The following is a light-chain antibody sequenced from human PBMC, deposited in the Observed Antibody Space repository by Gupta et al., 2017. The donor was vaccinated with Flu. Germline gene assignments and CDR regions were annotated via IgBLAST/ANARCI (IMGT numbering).Light chain of an antibody. V-gene: IGLV2-14*01. CDR3: SSYTITSTLWV. CDR2: EVN. J-gene: IGLJ3*02. Sequence: QPASVSGSPGQSITISCTGTSSDVGAYDYVSWYQQHPGKAPKLMIYEVNNRPSGVSNRFSGSKSGNTASLTISGLQAEDESDYYCSSYTITSTLWVFGGGTKLTVL. CDR1: SSDVGAYDY.